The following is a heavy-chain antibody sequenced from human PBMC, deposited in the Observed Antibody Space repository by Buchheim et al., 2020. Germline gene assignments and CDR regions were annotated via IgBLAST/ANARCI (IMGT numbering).Heavy chain of an antibody. CDR1: GFTFSSYG. D-gene: IGHD4-11*01. Sequence: QVQLVESGGGVVQPGRSLRLSCAASGFTFSSYGMHWVRQAPGKGLEWVAFIRYNGGNTCYADSVKGRFTISRDDSKNTLYLQMNSLRAEDTAVYYCAKDYSNYFFDLWGQGTL. CDR3: AKDYSNYFFDL. V-gene: IGHV3-30*02. CDR2: IRYNGGNT. J-gene: IGHJ5*02.